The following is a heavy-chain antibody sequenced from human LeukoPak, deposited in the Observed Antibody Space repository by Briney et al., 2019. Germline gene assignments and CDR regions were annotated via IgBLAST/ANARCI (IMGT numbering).Heavy chain of an antibody. V-gene: IGHV1-69*13. Sequence: SVTVSCKASGGTFISYAISWVRQAPGQGREWMGGIIPIFGTANYAQKFQGRVTITADESTSTAYMELSSLRSEDTAVYYCARCGDTAMVTNGMDVWGQGTTVTVSS. CDR2: IIPIFGTA. CDR3: ARCGDTAMVTNGMDV. CDR1: GGTFISYA. J-gene: IGHJ6*02. D-gene: IGHD5-18*01.